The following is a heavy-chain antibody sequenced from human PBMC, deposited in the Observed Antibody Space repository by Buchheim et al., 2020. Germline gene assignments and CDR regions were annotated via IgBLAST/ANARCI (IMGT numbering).Heavy chain of an antibody. J-gene: IGHJ3*02. CDR1: GGSISSSSYY. CDR2: IYYSWST. D-gene: IGHD3-22*01. Sequence: QLQLQESGPGLVKPSETLSLPCTVSGGSISSSSYYWGWIRQPPGKGLEWIGSIYYSWSTYYNPSLKSRVTISVDTSKNQFSLKLSSVTAADTAVYYCARHRRVVVNAFDIWGQGT. CDR3: ARHRRVVVNAFDI. V-gene: IGHV4-39*01.